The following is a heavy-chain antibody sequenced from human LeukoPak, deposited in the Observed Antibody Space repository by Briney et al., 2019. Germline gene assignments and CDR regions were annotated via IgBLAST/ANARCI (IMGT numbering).Heavy chain of an antibody. J-gene: IGHJ4*02. CDR2: ISAYNGNT. D-gene: IGHD3-10*01. V-gene: IGHV1-18*01. CDR3: ARDLRYGSGSYYNSNYFDY. Sequence: ASVKVSCKAPGYTFTSYGISWVRQAPGQGLEWMGWISAYNGNTNYAQKLQGRVTMTTDTSTSTAYMELRSLRSDDTAVHYCARDLRYGSGSYYNSNYFDYWGQGTLVTVSS. CDR1: GYTFTSYG.